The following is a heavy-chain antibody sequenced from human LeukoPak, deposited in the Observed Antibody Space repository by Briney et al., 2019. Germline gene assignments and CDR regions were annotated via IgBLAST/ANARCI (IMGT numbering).Heavy chain of an antibody. CDR1: GFSLSTSGVG. V-gene: IGHV2-5*01. D-gene: IGHD3-9*01. Sequence: SGPTLVNLTQTLTLDCTFPGFSLSTSGVGVGWILQPPGKALEWLALIYWNDDKRYSPSLKSRLTITKDTSKNQVVLTMTNMDPVDTATYYCAHTPSGGAGYRYFDYWGQGTLVTVSS. J-gene: IGHJ4*02. CDR3: AHTPSGGAGYRYFDY. CDR2: IYWNDDK.